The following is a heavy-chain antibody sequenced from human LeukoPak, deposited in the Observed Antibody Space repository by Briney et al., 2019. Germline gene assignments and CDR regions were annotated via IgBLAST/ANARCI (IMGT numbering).Heavy chain of an antibody. CDR1: GGSISSYY. J-gene: IGHJ3*02. D-gene: IGHD4-23*01. CDR2: IYYSGST. V-gene: IGHV4-59*01. CDR3: ARDLPAVVRGRAFDI. Sequence: SETLSLTRTVSGGSISSYYWSWIRQPPGKGLEWIGYIYYSGSTNYNPSLKSRVTISVDTSKNQFSLKLSSVTAADTAVYYCARDLPAVVRGRAFDIWGQGTMATVSS.